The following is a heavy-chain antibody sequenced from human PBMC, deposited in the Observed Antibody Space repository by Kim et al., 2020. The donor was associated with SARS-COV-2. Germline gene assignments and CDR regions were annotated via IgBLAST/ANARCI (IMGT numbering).Heavy chain of an antibody. V-gene: IGHV1-3*01. D-gene: IGHD5-12*01. CDR3: ARDLVHTGYDY. Sequence: NIKYSQRFQGRVTLTWDTSANTADMELSSLGSEDTAVYYCARDLVHTGYDYWGQGTLVAVSS. J-gene: IGHJ4*02. CDR2: NI.